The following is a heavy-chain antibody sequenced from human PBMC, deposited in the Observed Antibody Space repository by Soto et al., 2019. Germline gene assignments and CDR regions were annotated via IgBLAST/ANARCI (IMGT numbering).Heavy chain of an antibody. J-gene: IGHJ4*02. CDR2: LTGSGGDI. Sequence: EVQLLESGGGLVQPGGSLRLSCAASGFSVSRYAMMWVRQPPGKGQEWVAGLTGSGGDIRYADPVKGRFTISKDNSKNTLYLQMNILRAEDTAIYYCAKDAVYGDGLWLAGNWGQGTLVTVSS. V-gene: IGHV3-23*01. CDR1: GFSVSRYA. CDR3: AKDAVYGDGLWLAGN. D-gene: IGHD2-21*02.